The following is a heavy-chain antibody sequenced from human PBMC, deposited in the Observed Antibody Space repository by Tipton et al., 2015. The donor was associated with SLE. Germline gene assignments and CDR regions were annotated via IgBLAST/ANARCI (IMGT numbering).Heavy chain of an antibody. CDR3: TRDTLFYHYFDY. CDR1: GFTFRSYT. Sequence: SLRLSCTASGFTFRSYTMTWVRQAPGKGLEWVGFINSKTFGEAAEYAASVKGRFTISRDDSNNIAYLHMNTLRTEDAGLYYCTRDTLFYHYFDYWGRGTLVTVS. D-gene: IGHD2-15*01. CDR2: INSKTFGEAA. V-gene: IGHV3-49*04. J-gene: IGHJ4*02.